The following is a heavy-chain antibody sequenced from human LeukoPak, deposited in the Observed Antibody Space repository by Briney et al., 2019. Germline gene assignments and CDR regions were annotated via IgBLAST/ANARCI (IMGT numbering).Heavy chain of an antibody. CDR2: INPNSGGT. J-gene: IGHJ4*02. Sequence: ASVKVSCKASGYTFTGYYVHWVRQAPGQGLEWMGWINPNSGGTNYAQKFQGRATMTRDTSISTAYMELSRLRSDDTAVYYCARSYDSSGYSDYWGQGTLVTVSS. V-gene: IGHV1-2*02. CDR1: GYTFTGYY. D-gene: IGHD3-22*01. CDR3: ARSYDSSGYSDY.